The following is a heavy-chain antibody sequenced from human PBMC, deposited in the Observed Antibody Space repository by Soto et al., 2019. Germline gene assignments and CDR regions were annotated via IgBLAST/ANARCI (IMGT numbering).Heavy chain of an antibody. Sequence: QVQLVQSGAEVKKPGSSVKVSCKASGGTFSSYTISWVRQAPGQGLEWMGRIIPILGIANYAQKFQGRVTITADKSTSXAYMELSSLRSEDTAVYYCARDWEPYSGSYYYFDYWGQGTLVTVSS. D-gene: IGHD1-26*01. CDR2: IIPILGIA. J-gene: IGHJ4*02. CDR1: GGTFSSYT. CDR3: ARDWEPYSGSYYYFDY. V-gene: IGHV1-69*08.